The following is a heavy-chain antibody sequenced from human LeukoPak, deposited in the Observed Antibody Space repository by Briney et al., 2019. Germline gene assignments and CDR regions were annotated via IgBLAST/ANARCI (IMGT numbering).Heavy chain of an antibody. CDR3: ARSGTTVVMRPMYY. Sequence: SETLSLTCTVSGGSISSTAFHWGWIRQPPGKGLEWIGSIYYSGSTYYNPSLKSRVTISVDTSKNQFSLKLSSVTAADTAVYYCARSGTTVVMRPMYYWGQGTLVTVSS. V-gene: IGHV4-39*01. CDR2: IYYSGST. J-gene: IGHJ4*02. D-gene: IGHD4-23*01. CDR1: GGSISSTAFH.